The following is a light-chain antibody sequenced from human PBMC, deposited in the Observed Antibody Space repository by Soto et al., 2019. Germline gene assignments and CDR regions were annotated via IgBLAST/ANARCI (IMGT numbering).Light chain of an antibody. CDR3: QQRSNWPIT. CDR1: QSLGSTS. CDR2: DAS. Sequence: EFVLTQSPSALSFSPGERATLSCRASQSLGSTSLAWYQQKPGQAPRLLIYDASNRATGIPARFSGSGSGTDFTLTISSLEPEDFAVYYCQQRSNWPITFGQGTRLEIK. V-gene: IGKV3-11*01. J-gene: IGKJ5*01.